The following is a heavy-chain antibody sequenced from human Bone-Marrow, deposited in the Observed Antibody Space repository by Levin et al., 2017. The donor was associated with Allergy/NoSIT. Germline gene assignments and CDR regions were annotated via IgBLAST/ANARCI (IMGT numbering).Heavy chain of an antibody. CDR1: GDTFSDHL. V-gene: IGHV1-69*02. Sequence: SVKVSCKTSGDTFSDHLFNWVRQAPGQGLEWMGSIIPVVGIPNYAQKFQGKVTITADISGDMSTTTASLELSSLSSGDTALSYCAVLLTAVTAADVGRDEYWGQGTLVIVSS. J-gene: IGHJ4*02. CDR2: IIPVVGIP. D-gene: IGHD4-17*01. CDR3: AVLLTAVTAADVGRDEY.